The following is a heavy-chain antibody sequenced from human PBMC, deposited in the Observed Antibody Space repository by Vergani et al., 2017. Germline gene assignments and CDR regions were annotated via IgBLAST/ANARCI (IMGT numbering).Heavy chain of an antibody. D-gene: IGHD2-2*01. CDR1: GGSISSYY. CDR3: VFIVVVPAADMPVWY. J-gene: IGHJ4*02. V-gene: IGHV4-38-2*02. Sequence: QVQLQESGPGLVKPSETLSLTCTVSGGSISSYYWGWIRQPPGKGLAWIGSIYHSGSPYYNPSLKSRVTISVDTSTNQFSLKLSSVTAADTAVYYCVFIVVVPAADMPVWYWGQGTLVTVSS. CDR2: IYHSGSP.